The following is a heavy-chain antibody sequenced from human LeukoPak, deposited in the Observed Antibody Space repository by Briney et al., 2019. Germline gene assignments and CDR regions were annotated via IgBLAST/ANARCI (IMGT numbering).Heavy chain of an antibody. D-gene: IGHD6-6*01. Sequence: GASVKVSCKTSGYTFTNYGISWVRQAPGQGLEWMGWINPNSGGTNYAQKFQGRVTMTRDTSISTAYMELSRLRSDDTAVYYCAREVGYSSSLKYFDYWGQGTLVTVSS. J-gene: IGHJ4*02. CDR3: AREVGYSSSLKYFDY. V-gene: IGHV1-2*02. CDR1: GYTFTNYG. CDR2: INPNSGGT.